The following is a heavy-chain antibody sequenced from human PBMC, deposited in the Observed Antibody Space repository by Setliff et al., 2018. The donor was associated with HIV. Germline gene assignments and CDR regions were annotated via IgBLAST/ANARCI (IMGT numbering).Heavy chain of an antibody. CDR2: VYYTGTS. CDR3: ARGESTTWDLAEYFQH. CDR1: GVSVSSGGYY. V-gene: IGHV4-31*03. Sequence: NPSETLSLTCTVSGVSVSSGGYYWSWIRQHPGKGLEWIGYVYYTGTSYFNPSLKSRITISVDTSKNHFSLKLGFVTAADTAVYYCARGESTTWDLAEYFQHWGHGTLVTVSS. J-gene: IGHJ1*01. D-gene: IGHD2-2*01.